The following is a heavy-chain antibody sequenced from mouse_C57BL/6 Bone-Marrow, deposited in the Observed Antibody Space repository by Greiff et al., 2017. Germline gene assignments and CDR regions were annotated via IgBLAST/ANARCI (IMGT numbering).Heavy chain of an antibody. V-gene: IGHV1-61*01. Sequence: QVQLQQPGAELVRPGSSVKLSCKASGYTFTSYWMDWVKQRPGQGLEWIGNIYPSDSETHYNQKFKDKATLTVDKSSSTAYMQLSSLTSEDSAVYYCARKLDYGSSWFAYWGQGTLVTVSA. D-gene: IGHD1-1*01. CDR1: GYTFTSYW. CDR3: ARKLDYGSSWFAY. J-gene: IGHJ3*01. CDR2: IYPSDSET.